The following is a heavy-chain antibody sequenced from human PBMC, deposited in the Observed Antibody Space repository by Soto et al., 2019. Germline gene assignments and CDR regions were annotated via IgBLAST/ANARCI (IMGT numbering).Heavy chain of an antibody. D-gene: IGHD1-26*01. CDR2: ISSSGSTI. J-gene: IGHJ6*03. CDR3: ARTVDSGNMDV. Sequence: GGSLRLSCAASGFTFSGYYMSWIRQAPGKGLEWVSYISSSGSTIYYADSVKGRFTISRDNAKNSLYLQMNSLRAEDTAVYYCARTVDSGNMDVWGKGTTVTVSS. V-gene: IGHV3-11*01. CDR1: GFTFSGYY.